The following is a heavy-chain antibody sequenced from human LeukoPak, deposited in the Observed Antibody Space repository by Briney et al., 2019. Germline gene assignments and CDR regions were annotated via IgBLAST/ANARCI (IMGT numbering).Heavy chain of an antibody. CDR2: INQDESAK. CDR1: GVTFSRYW. D-gene: IGHD5-24*01. J-gene: IGHJ4*01. Sequence: GGSLRLSCAASGVTFSRYWMSWVRQAPGKGLEWVASINQDESAKRYVDSVKGRFTISRDNTKNSLFLQMNSLRAEDAAFYYCAKLLRDVTIYDFWGHGTLVTVSS. V-gene: IGHV3-7*01. CDR3: AKLLRDVTIYDF.